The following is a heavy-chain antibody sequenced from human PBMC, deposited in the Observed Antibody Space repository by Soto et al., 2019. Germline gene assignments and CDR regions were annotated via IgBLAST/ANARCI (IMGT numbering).Heavy chain of an antibody. CDR3: ARTVARDYYYKGVDV. D-gene: IGHD6-19*01. J-gene: IGHJ6*02. CDR2: IVVGSGNT. CDR1: GFTFTNSA. V-gene: IGHV1-58*01. Sequence: ASVKVSCKASGFTFTNSAVQWVRQARGQRLEWIGWIVVGSGNTNYAQKFQERVTITRDMSTSTAYMELSSLRSEDTAVYYCARTVARDYYYKGVDVWGQGTTGTVSS.